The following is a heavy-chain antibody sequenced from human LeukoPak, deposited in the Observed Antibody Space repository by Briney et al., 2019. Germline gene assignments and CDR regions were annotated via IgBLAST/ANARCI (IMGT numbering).Heavy chain of an antibody. J-gene: IGHJ4*02. CDR3: ARGAYSSGWAYFDH. D-gene: IGHD6-19*01. CDR1: GFTFSNYW. V-gene: IGHV3-48*04. Sequence: PGGSLRLSCAASGFTFSNYWMHWVRQAPGKGLEWVSYISFSVNTKYYGDSVKGRFTISRDNAKNSLYLHMDGLRAEDTAVYYCARGAYSSGWAYFDHWGQGTLVTVSS. CDR2: ISFSVNTK.